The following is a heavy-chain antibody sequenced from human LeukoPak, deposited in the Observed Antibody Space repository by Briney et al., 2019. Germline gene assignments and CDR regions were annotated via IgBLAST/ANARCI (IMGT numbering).Heavy chain of an antibody. V-gene: IGHV4-59*01. Sequence: SETLSLTCTVSGGSISSYYWSWIRQPAGKGLEWIGYIYYSGSTNYNPSLKSRVTISVDTSKNQFSLKLSSVTAADTAVYYCARVSGDCSGGSCYDYYYMDVWGKGTTVTVSS. CDR2: IYYSGST. CDR1: GGSISSYY. J-gene: IGHJ6*03. CDR3: ARVSGDCSGGSCYDYYYMDV. D-gene: IGHD2-15*01.